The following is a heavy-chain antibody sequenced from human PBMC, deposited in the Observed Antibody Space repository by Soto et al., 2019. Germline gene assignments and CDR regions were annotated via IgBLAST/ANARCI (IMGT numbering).Heavy chain of an antibody. D-gene: IGHD2-2*01. Sequence: ASVKVSCKASGYPFTSYGITWARQAPGQGLEWMAWISSYSGNTNYEQELQGRVTLTIDTSTSTAYMELRSLRSDDTAVYYCARGGTNLGVPTAKAYYYGLDVWGQGTTVTVSS. CDR3: ARGGTNLGVPTAKAYYYGLDV. CDR2: ISSYSGNT. CDR1: GYPFTSYG. J-gene: IGHJ6*02. V-gene: IGHV1-18*04.